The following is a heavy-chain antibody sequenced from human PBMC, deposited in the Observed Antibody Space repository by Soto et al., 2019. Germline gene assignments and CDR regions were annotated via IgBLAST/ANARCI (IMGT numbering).Heavy chain of an antibody. CDR1: GYTFTSYA. J-gene: IGHJ6*02. D-gene: IGHD6-19*01. CDR3: ARASIAVAGTYYYYYYGMDV. V-gene: IGHV1-3*01. CDR2: INAGNGNT. Sequence: ASVKVSCKASGYTFTSYAMHWVRQAPGQRLEWMGWINAGNGNTKYSQKFQGRVTITRDTSASTAYMELSSLRSEDTAVYYCARASIAVAGTYYYYYYGMDVWGQGTTVTVSS.